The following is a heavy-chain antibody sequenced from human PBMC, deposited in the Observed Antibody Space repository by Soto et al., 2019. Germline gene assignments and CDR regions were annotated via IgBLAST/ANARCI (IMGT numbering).Heavy chain of an antibody. CDR3: ARDLDPSGSYHTDY. Sequence: ASVKVSCKACGYNFMPYGVNWVRQAPGQGLEWMGWIIPWKGNTNYAQSFEGRATMTTDTATSTAHMELRSLTSDDTAVYYCARDLDPSGSYHTDYWGPGTLVTVS. D-gene: IGHD1-26*01. CDR2: IIPWKGNT. CDR1: GYNFMPYG. J-gene: IGHJ4*02. V-gene: IGHV1-18*04.